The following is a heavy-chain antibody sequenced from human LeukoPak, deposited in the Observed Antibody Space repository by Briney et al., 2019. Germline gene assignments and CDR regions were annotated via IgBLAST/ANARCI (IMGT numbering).Heavy chain of an antibody. V-gene: IGHV4-39*02. CDR3: ARRTSGGGLFDY. CDR1: GGSISSSSYY. D-gene: IGHD3-10*01. J-gene: IGHJ4*02. CDR2: IFYSGDT. Sequence: SETLSLTCTVSGGSISSSSYYWGWIRQPPGKGLEWIGSIFYSGDTYYNASLKSRVTISVDTSKKHFSLKLTSVASADTAVYYCARRTSGGGLFDYWGQGTLVTVSS.